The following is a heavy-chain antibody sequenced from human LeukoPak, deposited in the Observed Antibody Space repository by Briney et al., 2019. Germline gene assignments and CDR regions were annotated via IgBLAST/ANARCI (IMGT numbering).Heavy chain of an antibody. J-gene: IGHJ4*02. CDR1: GGSISSGSYY. CDR2: IYTSGST. D-gene: IGHD3-22*01. CDR3: ARRSYYYDSSGYFDY. V-gene: IGHV4-61*02. Sequence: SQTLSLTRTVSGGSISSGSYYWSWIRQPAGKGLEWIGRIYTSGSTNYNPSLKSRVTISVDTSKNQFSLKLSSVTAADTAVYYCARRSYYYDSSGYFDYWGQGTLVTVSS.